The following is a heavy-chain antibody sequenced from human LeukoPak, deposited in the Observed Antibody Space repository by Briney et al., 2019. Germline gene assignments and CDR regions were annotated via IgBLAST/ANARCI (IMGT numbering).Heavy chain of an antibody. CDR3: ARPTADIVLMAAFDY. V-gene: IGHV1-2*02. J-gene: IGHJ4*02. D-gene: IGHD2-8*01. Sequence: ASVKVSCKASGYTFTGYYMHWVRQAPGQGLEWMGWINPNSGGTNYAQKFQGRVTMTRDTSISTAYMELSRLRSDDTAVYYCARPTADIVLMAAFDYWGQETLVTVSS. CDR1: GYTFTGYY. CDR2: INPNSGGT.